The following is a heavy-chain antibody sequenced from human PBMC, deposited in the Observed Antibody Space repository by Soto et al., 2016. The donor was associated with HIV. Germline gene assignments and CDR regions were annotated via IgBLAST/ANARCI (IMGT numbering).Heavy chain of an antibody. Sequence: EVQLLESGGGLVQPGGSLRLSCAASGFSFSTYAMSWVRQAPGKGLEWVASISGSGSSTYYADSVKGRFTISRDNSKNTLYLQMNSLRAEDTAVYYCTKDLPGRPVGXRRADYFDYWGQGTLVTVSS. CDR2: ISGSGSST. CDR1: GFSFSTYA. D-gene: IGHD1-26*01. CDR3: TKDLPGRPVGXRRADYFDY. V-gene: IGHV3-23*01. J-gene: IGHJ4*02.